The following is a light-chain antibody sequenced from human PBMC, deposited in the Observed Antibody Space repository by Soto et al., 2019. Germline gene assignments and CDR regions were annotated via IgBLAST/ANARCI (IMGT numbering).Light chain of an antibody. V-gene: IGKV1-5*03. CDR1: HSLSSW. CDR3: QQYNSVPT. CDR2: RAS. Sequence: DIQMTQSPSTLSASVGDRVTITCRASHSLSSWLDWYQQKTGKAPNLLIYRASSLEIGVPSRFSGIGSGTEFTLTISIRLPDDFATYYCQQYNSVPTFGQGTKVEIK. J-gene: IGKJ1*01.